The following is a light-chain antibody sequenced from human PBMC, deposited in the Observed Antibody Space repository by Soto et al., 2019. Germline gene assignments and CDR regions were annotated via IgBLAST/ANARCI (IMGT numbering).Light chain of an antibody. CDR2: AAS. CDR1: QRISNY. Sequence: DSQMTKSPSSLSASGGVRVTITSQASQRISNYLAWYQQKPGKVPKLLIYAASTLQSGVPSRFSGSGSGTDFTLTISSLQPEDVATYYCQKYNSAPFTFGPGTKVDIK. V-gene: IGKV1-27*01. J-gene: IGKJ3*01. CDR3: QKYNSAPFT.